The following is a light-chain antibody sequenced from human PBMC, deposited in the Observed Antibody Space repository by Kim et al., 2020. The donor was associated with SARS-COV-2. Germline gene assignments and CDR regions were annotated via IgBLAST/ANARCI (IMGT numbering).Light chain of an antibody. J-gene: IGKJ5*01. CDR1: RGIDNY. CDR3: LQYDGNPIT. Sequence: DIQMTQSPSSLSASVGDRVTITCQASRGIDNYLSWYQQKPGSAPKLLIYGAFILETGVPSRFSGSGSGTDFTFTVSSLQPDDIATYFCLQYDGNPITFGQGTRLEIK. V-gene: IGKV1-33*01. CDR2: GAF.